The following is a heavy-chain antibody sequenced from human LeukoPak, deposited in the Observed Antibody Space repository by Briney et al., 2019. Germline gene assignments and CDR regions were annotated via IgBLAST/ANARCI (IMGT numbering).Heavy chain of an antibody. CDR3: ARDLTYYYGSGSYYDY. J-gene: IGHJ4*02. CDR1: GGSISSGSYY. D-gene: IGHD3-10*01. Sequence: SQTLSLTCTVSGGSISSGSYYWSWIRQPPGKGLEWIGYIYYSGSTNYNPSLKSRVTISVDTSKNQFSLKLSSVTAADTAVYYCARDLTYYYGSGSYYDYWGQGTLVTVSS. CDR2: IYYSGST. V-gene: IGHV4-61*01.